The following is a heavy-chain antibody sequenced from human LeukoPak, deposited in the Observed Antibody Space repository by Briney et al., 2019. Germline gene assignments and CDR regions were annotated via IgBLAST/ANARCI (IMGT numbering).Heavy chain of an antibody. CDR2: ISWNSGSI. CDR1: GFIFSNYA. D-gene: IGHD6-19*01. CDR3: AKDNRRHYTSGPNPDSLH. Sequence: GGSLRLSCAGSGFIFSNYAMHWVRQPPGKGLEWVSGISWNSGSIDYVDSVKGRFTISRDNAKNSLYLQMNSLRVEDTAFYYCAKDNRRHYTSGPNPDSLHWGQGALVTVSS. V-gene: IGHV3-9*01. J-gene: IGHJ4*02.